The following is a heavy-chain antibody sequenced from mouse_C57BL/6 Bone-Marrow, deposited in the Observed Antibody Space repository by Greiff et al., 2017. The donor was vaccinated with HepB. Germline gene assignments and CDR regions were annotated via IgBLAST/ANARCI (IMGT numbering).Heavy chain of an antibody. J-gene: IGHJ1*03. CDR3: ARHGSSPHWYFDV. CDR2: ISSGGSYT. CDR1: GFTFSSYG. D-gene: IGHD1-1*01. V-gene: IGHV5-6*01. Sequence: DVHLVESGGDLVKPGGSLKLSCAASGFTFSSYGMSWVRQTPDKRLEWVATISSGGSYTYYPDSVKGRFTISRDNAKNTLYLQMSSLKSEDTAMYYCARHGSSPHWYFDVWGKGTTVTVSS.